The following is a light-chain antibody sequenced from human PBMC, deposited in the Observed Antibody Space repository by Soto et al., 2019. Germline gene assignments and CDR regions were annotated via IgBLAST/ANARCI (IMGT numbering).Light chain of an antibody. Sequence: QSALTQPASVSGSPGQSITISCTGTSSDVGGYKYVSWYQQHPDKAPKLMIYEVSNRPSGVSNRFSGSKSGNTASLTISGLQAEDEADYYCSSYTRSSTLVFGGGTQVTVL. CDR1: SSDVGGYKY. V-gene: IGLV2-14*01. CDR3: SSYTRSSTLV. CDR2: EVS. J-gene: IGLJ2*01.